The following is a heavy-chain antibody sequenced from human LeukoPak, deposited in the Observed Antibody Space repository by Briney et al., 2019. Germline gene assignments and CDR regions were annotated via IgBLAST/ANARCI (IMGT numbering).Heavy chain of an antibody. CDR1: GFTFDDYA. V-gene: IGHV3-9*01. CDR3: AKDNQDIVVVPAAISFDY. J-gene: IGHJ4*02. Sequence: PGGSLRLSCAASGFTFDDYAMHWVRHAPGKGLEWVSGISWNSGSIGYADSVKGRFTISRDNAKNSLYLQMNSLRAEDTALYYCAKDNQDIVVVPAAISFDYWGQGTLVTVSS. CDR2: ISWNSGSI. D-gene: IGHD2-2*02.